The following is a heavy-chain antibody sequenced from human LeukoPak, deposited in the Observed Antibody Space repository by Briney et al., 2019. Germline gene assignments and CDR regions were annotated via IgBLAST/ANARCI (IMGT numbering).Heavy chain of an antibody. CDR1: GYTFTSYA. V-gene: IGHV1-3*01. Sequence: ASVKVSCKASGYTFTSYAMHWVRQAPGQRLEWMGWINAGNGNTKYSQKFQGRVTITRDTSASTAYLELSSLRSEDTAVYYCARDLRDYYDSSGYYDLDYWGQGTLVTVSS. CDR2: INAGNGNT. D-gene: IGHD3-22*01. J-gene: IGHJ4*02. CDR3: ARDLRDYYDSSGYYDLDY.